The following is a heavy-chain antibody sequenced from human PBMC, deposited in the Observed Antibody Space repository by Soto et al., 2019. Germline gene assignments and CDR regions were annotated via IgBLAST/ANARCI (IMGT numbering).Heavy chain of an antibody. V-gene: IGHV3-30-3*01. CDR3: ARDPGSPYYDFWSGYYWGSTNWFDP. CDR2: ISYDGSNK. Sequence: PGGSLRLSCAASGFTFSSYAMHWVRQAPGKGLEWVAVISYDGSNKYYADSVKGRFTISRDNSKNTLYLQMNSLRAEDTAVYYCARDPGSPYYDFWSGYYWGSTNWFDPWGQGTLVTVSS. D-gene: IGHD3-3*01. CDR1: GFTFSSYA. J-gene: IGHJ5*02.